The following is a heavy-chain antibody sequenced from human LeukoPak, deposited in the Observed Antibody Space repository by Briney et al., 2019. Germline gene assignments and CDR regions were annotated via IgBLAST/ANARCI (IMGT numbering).Heavy chain of an antibody. D-gene: IGHD3-10*02. Sequence: GGSLRLSCAASASGFTFDDHDMSWVRQAPGKGLEWVSAINWNGGRTGYADSVKGRFTISRDNSKNTLYLQMNSLRAEDTAVYYCAELGITMIGGVWGKGTMVTISS. J-gene: IGHJ6*04. V-gene: IGHV3-20*04. CDR2: INWNGGRT. CDR1: GFTFDDHD. CDR3: AELGITMIGGV.